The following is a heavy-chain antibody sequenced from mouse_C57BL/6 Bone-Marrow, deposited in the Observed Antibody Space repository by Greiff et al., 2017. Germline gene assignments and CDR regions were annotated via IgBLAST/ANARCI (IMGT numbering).Heavy chain of an antibody. Sequence: DVKLVESGGGLVQPKGSLKLSCAASGFSFNTYAMNWVRQAPGKGLEWVARIRSKSNNYATYYADSVKDRFTISRDDSESMLYLQMNNLKTEDTAMYYCVRHEAYSRGYYAMDYWGQGTSVTVSS. V-gene: IGHV10-1*01. CDR2: IRSKSNNYAT. CDR1: GFSFNTYA. CDR3: VRHEAYSRGYYAMDY. D-gene: IGHD2-14*01. J-gene: IGHJ4*01.